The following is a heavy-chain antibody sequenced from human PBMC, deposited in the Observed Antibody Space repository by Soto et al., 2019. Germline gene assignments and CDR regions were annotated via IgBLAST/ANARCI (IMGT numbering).Heavy chain of an antibody. Sequence: ASVKVSCKASGYTFTSYGISWVRQAPGQGLEWMGWISAYNGNTNYAQKLQGRVTMTTDTSTSTAYMELRSLRSDDTAVYYCALYCSGGSCYPSNWFDPWGQGTLVTVSS. CDR3: ALYCSGGSCYPSNWFDP. CDR2: ISAYNGNT. CDR1: GYTFTSYG. J-gene: IGHJ5*02. D-gene: IGHD2-15*01. V-gene: IGHV1-18*01.